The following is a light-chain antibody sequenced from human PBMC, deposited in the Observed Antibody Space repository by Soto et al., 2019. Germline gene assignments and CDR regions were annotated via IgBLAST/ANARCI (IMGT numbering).Light chain of an antibody. CDR1: NIGSKS. Sequence: SYVLTQPPSVAVAPGTTASITCEGNNIGSKSVHWYQKKSGQAPVLVIHSDNDRPSGIPDRFSGSNSGNTATLTINRVEAGGEADYYCHVWDSITDHVVFGGGTKLTVL. J-gene: IGLJ2*01. CDR2: SDN. CDR3: HVWDSITDHVV. V-gene: IGLV3-21*04.